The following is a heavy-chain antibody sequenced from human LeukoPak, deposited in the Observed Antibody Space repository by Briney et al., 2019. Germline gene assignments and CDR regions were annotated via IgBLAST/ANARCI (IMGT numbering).Heavy chain of an antibody. J-gene: IGHJ3*01. D-gene: IGHD2-2*01. CDR1: GGSLSSSNSY. V-gene: IGHV4-39*01. CDR3: ARLACSSTSCLYPDAFDV. CDR2: IYYSGSS. Sequence: PSETLSLTCTVSGGSLSSSNSYWGWIRQPPGKGLEWIGNIYYSGSSHYNASLKSRVTISVDTSKSQFSLKLTSVTATDTAVYYCARLACSSTSCLYPDAFDVWGQGTLVTVSS.